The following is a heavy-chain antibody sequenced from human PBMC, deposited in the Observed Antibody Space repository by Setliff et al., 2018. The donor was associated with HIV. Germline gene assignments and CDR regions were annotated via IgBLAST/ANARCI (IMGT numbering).Heavy chain of an antibody. Sequence: ASVKVSCKASGYTFSSYGISWVRQAPGQGLEWMGWISAYNGDSNYAQKVQGRITLTTDTATSTAYMELRSLRSEDTAVYYCARDAWVEFLEWTYYGMDVWGRGTTVTVSS. CDR1: GYTFSSYG. D-gene: IGHD3-3*02. J-gene: IGHJ6*02. V-gene: IGHV1-18*01. CDR2: ISAYNGDS. CDR3: ARDAWVEFLEWTYYGMDV.